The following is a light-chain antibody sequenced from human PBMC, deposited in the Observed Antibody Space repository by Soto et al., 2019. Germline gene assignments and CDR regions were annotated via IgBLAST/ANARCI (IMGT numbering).Light chain of an antibody. CDR2: GAS. V-gene: IGKV3-15*01. CDR3: QQYNNLPNT. J-gene: IGKJ4*01. Sequence: EIVMTQSPATLSVSPGERATLSCRASQSVSSNLAWYQQKPGQAPRLLIYGASTRATGIPARFSGSGSGTEFTLTISILQSEDFAVYYCQQYNNLPNTFGGGTKVDIK. CDR1: QSVSSN.